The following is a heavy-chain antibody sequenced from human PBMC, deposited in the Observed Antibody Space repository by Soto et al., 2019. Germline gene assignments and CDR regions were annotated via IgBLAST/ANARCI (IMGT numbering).Heavy chain of an antibody. J-gene: IGHJ6*02. CDR3: TTYMTTVTTDTPSGAMDV. CDR2: IKSKTDGGTT. Sequence: EVQLVESGGGLVKPGGSLRLSCAASGFTFSNAWMSWVRQAPGKGLEWVGRIKSKTDGGTTDYAAPVKGRFTISRDDSKNTLYLQMNSLKTEDTAVYYCTTYMTTVTTDTPSGAMDVWGQGTTVTVSS. CDR1: GFTFSNAW. D-gene: IGHD4-17*01. V-gene: IGHV3-15*01.